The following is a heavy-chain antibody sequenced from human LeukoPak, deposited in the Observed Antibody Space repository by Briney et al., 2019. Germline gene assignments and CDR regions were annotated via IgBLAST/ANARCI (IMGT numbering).Heavy chain of an antibody. J-gene: IGHJ6*04. CDR3: ASPGGDAVYGMDV. Sequence: ASVKVSCKASGYTFTSYYMHWVRQAPGQGLEWMGIINPSGGSASYAQKFQGRVTMTRDTSTSTVYMELSSLRSEDTAVYYCASPGGDAVYGMDVWGKGTTVTVSS. V-gene: IGHV1-46*01. CDR1: GYTFTSYY. D-gene: IGHD2-21*02. CDR2: INPSGGSA.